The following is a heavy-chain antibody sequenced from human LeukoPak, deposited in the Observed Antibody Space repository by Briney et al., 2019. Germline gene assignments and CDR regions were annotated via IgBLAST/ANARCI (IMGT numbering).Heavy chain of an antibody. D-gene: IGHD3-22*01. V-gene: IGHV4-59*01. CDR2: IYYSGST. J-gene: IGHJ3*02. CDR1: GGSISSYY. CDR3: ARSSGYYYFGAFDI. Sequence: SETLSLTCTVSGGSISSYYWSWIRQPPGKGLEWIGYIYYSGSTNYNPSLKSRVTISVDTSKNQFSLKLSSVTAADTAVYYCARSSGYYYFGAFDIWGQGTMVTVSS.